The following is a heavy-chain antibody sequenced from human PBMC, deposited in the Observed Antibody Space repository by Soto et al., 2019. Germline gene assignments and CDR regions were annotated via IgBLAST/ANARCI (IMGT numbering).Heavy chain of an antibody. V-gene: IGHV1-2*02. CDR1: GYTFTGYY. CDR3: ARSGRYCSGGSCYSSVRNWFDP. CDR2: INPNSGGT. Sequence: ASVKVSCKASGYTFTGYYMHWVRQAPGQGLEWMGWINPNSGGTNYAQKFQGRVTMTRDTSISTAYMELSGLRSDDTAVYYCARSGRYCSGGSCYSSVRNWFDPWGQGTLVTVSS. D-gene: IGHD2-15*01. J-gene: IGHJ5*02.